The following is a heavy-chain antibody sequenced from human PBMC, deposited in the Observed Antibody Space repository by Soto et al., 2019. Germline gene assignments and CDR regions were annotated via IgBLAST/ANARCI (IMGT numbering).Heavy chain of an antibody. CDR3: ARGDGLLNI. D-gene: IGHD3-9*01. Sequence: GGSLRLSCAACGFTFSSYWMSWVRQAPGKGLEWVANIKQDGSEKYYVDSVKGRFTISRDNAKNSLYLQMNSLRAEDTAVYYCARGDGLLNIWGQGTMVTVSS. CDR2: IKQDGSEK. CDR1: GFTFSSYW. J-gene: IGHJ3*02. V-gene: IGHV3-7*03.